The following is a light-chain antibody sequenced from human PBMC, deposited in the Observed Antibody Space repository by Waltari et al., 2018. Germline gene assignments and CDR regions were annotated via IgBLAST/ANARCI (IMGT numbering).Light chain of an antibody. Sequence: EIVLTQSPATLSLSPGERVTLSCRASQSVSSYLAWYQQKPGQAPRLLIYHASNRATGIPARFSGSGSGTDFTLTISSLEPEDFAVYYCQQRSNWPPWTFGQGTKVEMK. CDR3: QQRSNWPPWT. CDR2: HAS. CDR1: QSVSSY. V-gene: IGKV3-11*01. J-gene: IGKJ1*01.